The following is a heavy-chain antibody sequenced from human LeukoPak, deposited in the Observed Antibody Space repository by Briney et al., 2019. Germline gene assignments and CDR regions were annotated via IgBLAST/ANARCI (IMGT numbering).Heavy chain of an antibody. V-gene: IGHV1-2*02. CDR2: INPNSGGT. Sequence: ASVKVSCKASGYTFTGYYMHWMRQAPGQGLEWMGWINPNSGGTNYAQKFQGRVTMTRDTSISTAYMELSRLRSDDTAVYYCARELGYCNGGSCPLFGYWGQGTLVTVSS. J-gene: IGHJ4*02. CDR1: GYTFTGYY. D-gene: IGHD2-15*01. CDR3: ARELGYCNGGSCPLFGY.